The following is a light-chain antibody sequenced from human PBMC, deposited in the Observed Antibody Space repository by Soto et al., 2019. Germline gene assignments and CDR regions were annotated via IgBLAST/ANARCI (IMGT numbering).Light chain of an antibody. J-gene: IGLJ2*01. V-gene: IGLV2-23*01. CDR1: SSAVGSYNL. Sequence: QSALTQPASVAGSPGQSITISCTGTSSAVGSYNLVSWYQQYPGKAPKLMIYEGNKRPSGVSNRFSGSKSGNTASLTISGLQAEDEADYYCCSYAGSSTLVFGGGTKLTVL. CDR3: CSYAGSSTLV. CDR2: EGN.